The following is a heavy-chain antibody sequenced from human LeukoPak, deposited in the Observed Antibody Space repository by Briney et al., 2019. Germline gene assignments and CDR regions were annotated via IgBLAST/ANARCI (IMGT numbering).Heavy chain of an antibody. CDR3: TRDFRRALDY. J-gene: IGHJ4*02. Sequence: PSETLSLTCNVSAGSISGHYWSWVRQPPGKGLEWIGYIYYNGNINYNPSLKSRVTLSVDTSKDLLSLNLFSVTAADTAVYSCTRDFRRALDYWGQGTLVTVSS. CDR1: AGSISGHY. V-gene: IGHV4-59*11. CDR2: IYYNGNI.